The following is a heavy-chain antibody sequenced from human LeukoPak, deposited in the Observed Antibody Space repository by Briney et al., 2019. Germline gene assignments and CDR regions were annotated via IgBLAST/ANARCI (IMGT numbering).Heavy chain of an antibody. J-gene: IGHJ4*02. CDR2: INAGTGNT. Sequence: ASVTVSCKASGYTFTSYVMHWVRQAPGQGLEWMGWINAGTGNTEYSQKFQGRVTITSDTSASTAHMVLSSLRSEDTAVYYCARDCSGATCYVGAYDYWGQGILVTVSS. CDR3: ARDCSGATCYVGAYDY. CDR1: GYTFTSYV. D-gene: IGHD2-15*01. V-gene: IGHV1-3*01.